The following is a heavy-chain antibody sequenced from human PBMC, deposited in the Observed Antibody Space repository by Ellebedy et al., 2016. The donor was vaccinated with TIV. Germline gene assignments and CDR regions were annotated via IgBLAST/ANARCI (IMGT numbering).Heavy chain of an antibody. Sequence: MPSETLSLTCTVSGGSISSYYWSWIRQPPGKGLEWIGYIYYSGSTNYNPSLKSRVTISVDTSKNQFSLKLSSVTAADTAVYYCARGLAGTIGYYYYYYGMDVWGQGTTVTVSS. D-gene: IGHD6-19*01. CDR2: IYYSGST. CDR3: ARGLAGTIGYYYYYYGMDV. V-gene: IGHV4-59*12. CDR1: GGSISSYY. J-gene: IGHJ6*02.